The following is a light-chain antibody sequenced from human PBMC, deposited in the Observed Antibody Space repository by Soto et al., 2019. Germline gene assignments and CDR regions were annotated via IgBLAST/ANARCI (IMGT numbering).Light chain of an antibody. CDR2: GAS. Sequence: EIVMTQSPATLSVSPGERATLSCRASQSVSSNLAWYQQKLGQAPRLLISGASTRAIGIPARFSGSGSGTEFTLTISSLQSEDFAVYYCQQYNNWPPITFGQGTRLEIK. CDR3: QQYNNWPPIT. CDR1: QSVSSN. V-gene: IGKV3-15*01. J-gene: IGKJ5*01.